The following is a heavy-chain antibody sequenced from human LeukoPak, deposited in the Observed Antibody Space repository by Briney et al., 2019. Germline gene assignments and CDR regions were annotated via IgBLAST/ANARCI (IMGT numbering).Heavy chain of an antibody. CDR1: GVSISSYY. Sequence: SETLSLTCSVSGVSISSYYWTWIRQSAGRGLEWIGRIDTSGSTNYNPSLKSRVTMSADTSNNQFSLKLMPVTAADTAVYYCARGQWAIDYWGQGTLVTVSP. V-gene: IGHV4-4*07. D-gene: IGHD1-26*01. J-gene: IGHJ4*02. CDR2: IDTSGST. CDR3: ARGQWAIDY.